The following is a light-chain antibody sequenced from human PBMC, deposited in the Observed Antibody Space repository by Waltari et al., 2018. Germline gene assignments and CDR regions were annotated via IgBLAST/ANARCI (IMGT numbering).Light chain of an antibody. CDR3: SSHTSSSTVV. CDR1: SSDVGGSNF. J-gene: IGLJ2*01. Sequence: QSALTQPASVSGSPGQSITISCTGTSSDVGGSNFVSWYQHHPGKAPKLMIYDVSKRPSGFSNLFSGSKSGNTASLTISGLQAEDESDYFCSSHTSSSTVVFGGGTKLTVL. CDR2: DVS. V-gene: IGLV2-14*03.